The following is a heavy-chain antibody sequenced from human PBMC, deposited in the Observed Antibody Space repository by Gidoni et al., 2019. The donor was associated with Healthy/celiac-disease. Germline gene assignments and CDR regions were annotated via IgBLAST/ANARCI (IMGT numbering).Heavy chain of an antibody. CDR2: ISGSGGST. CDR1: GFTFSSYA. D-gene: IGHD6-13*01. Sequence: EVQLLESGGGLVQPGGSLRLSCAASGFTFSSYAMSWVRQAPGKGLDWVSAISGSGGSTYYADSVKGRFTISRDNSKNTLYLQMNSLRAEDTAVYYCAKGLYSSSWYEGYGDYWGQGTLVTVSS. CDR3: AKGLYSSSWYEGYGDY. V-gene: IGHV3-23*01. J-gene: IGHJ4*02.